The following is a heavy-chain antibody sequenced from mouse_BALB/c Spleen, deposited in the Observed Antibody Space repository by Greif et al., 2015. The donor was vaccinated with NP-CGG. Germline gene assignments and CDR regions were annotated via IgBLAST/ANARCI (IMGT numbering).Heavy chain of an antibody. CDR2: IWAGGST. CDR1: GFSLTSYG. J-gene: IGHJ4*01. D-gene: IGHD2-4*01. CDR3: ARYDWGAMDY. Sequence: VKLLESGPGLVAPSQSLSITCTVSGFSLTSYGVHWVRQPPGKGLEWLGVIWAGGSTNYNSALMSRLSISKDNSKSXVFLKMNSLQTDDTAMYYCARYDWGAMDYWGQGTSVTVSS. V-gene: IGHV2-9*02.